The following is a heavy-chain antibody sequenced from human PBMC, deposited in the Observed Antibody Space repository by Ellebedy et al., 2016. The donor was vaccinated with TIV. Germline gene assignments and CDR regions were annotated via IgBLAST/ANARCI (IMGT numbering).Heavy chain of an antibody. J-gene: IGHJ4*02. Sequence: ESLKISCAVSGGSISSYYWSWIRQPAGKGLEWIGRIYTSGSTNYNPSLKSRLTISVDTSRNQFSLKMSSVTAADTAMYYCARGGTSYSDYWGQGTLVTVSS. CDR3: ARGGTSYSDY. V-gene: IGHV4-4*07. CDR2: IYTSGST. D-gene: IGHD1-1*01. CDR1: GGSISSYY.